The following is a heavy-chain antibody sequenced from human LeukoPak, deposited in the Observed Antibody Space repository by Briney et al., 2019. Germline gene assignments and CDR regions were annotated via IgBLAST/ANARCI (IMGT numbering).Heavy chain of an antibody. J-gene: IGHJ4*02. CDR2: INSDGSST. CDR1: GFTFSSYW. V-gene: IGHV3-74*01. CDR3: ARLGYCSSTSCYLGGFDY. Sequence: GGSLRLSCAASGFTFSSYWMHWVRQAPGKGLVWVSRINSDGSSTSYADSVKGRFTISRDNAKNTLYLQMNSLRAEDTAVYYCARLGYCSSTSCYLGGFDYWGQGTLVTVSP. D-gene: IGHD2-2*01.